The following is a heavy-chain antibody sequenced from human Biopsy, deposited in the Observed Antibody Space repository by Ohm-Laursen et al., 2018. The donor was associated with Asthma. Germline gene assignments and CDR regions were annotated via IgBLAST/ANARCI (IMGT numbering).Heavy chain of an antibody. J-gene: IGHJ4*02. CDR1: GAYIETPDYH. CDR2: VFYSGTT. Sequence: SQTLSLTCTVSGAYIETPDYHWSWIRQSPGKGLEWIGFVFYSGTTHYSRSLERRLYISIDTARNEFSLRLRSVTAADTAVYYCARGWNCGGDCYSLDYWGQGTLVTVSS. CDR3: ARGWNCGGDCYSLDY. V-gene: IGHV4-30-4*01. D-gene: IGHD2-21*02.